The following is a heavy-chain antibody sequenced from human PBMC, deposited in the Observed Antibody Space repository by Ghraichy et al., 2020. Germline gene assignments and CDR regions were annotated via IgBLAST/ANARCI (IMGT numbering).Heavy chain of an antibody. CDR2: ISGSGGGT. CDR3: AKNPVGATGTTLYYFDY. V-gene: IGHV3-23*01. CDR1: GFTFSSYD. D-gene: IGHD1-26*01. J-gene: IGHJ4*02. Sequence: GSLRLSCAASGFTFSSYDMSWVRQAPGKGLEWVSAISGSGGGTYYADSVKGRFTISRDNSKNTLYLQMNSLRAEDTAVYYCAKNPVGATGTTLYYFDYWGQGTLVTVSS.